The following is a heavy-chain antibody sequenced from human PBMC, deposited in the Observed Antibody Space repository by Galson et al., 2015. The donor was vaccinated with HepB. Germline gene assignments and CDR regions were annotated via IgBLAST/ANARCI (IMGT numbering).Heavy chain of an antibody. Sequence: SETLSLTCAVYGGSFSGYYWSWIRQPPGKGLEWIGEINHSGSTNYNPSLKSRVTISVDTSKNQFSLKLSSVTAADTAVYYCARDRITMVRGVITNPRISYGMDVWGQGTTVTVSS. CDR1: GGSFSGYY. CDR2: INHSGST. V-gene: IGHV4-34*01. J-gene: IGHJ6*02. CDR3: ARDRITMVRGVITNPRISYGMDV. D-gene: IGHD3-10*01.